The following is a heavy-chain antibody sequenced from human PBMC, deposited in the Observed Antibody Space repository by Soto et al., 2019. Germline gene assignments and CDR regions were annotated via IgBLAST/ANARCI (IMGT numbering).Heavy chain of an antibody. CDR1: GFTFSSYG. Sequence: QVQLVESGGGVVQPGRSLRLSCAASGFTFSSYGMHWVRQAPGKGLEWVAVIWYDGSNKYYADSVKGRFTISRDNSKNXLXLXXNSLRAEDTAVYYCAREYCGGDCYLLYYYYYGMDVWGQGTTVTVSS. CDR2: IWYDGSNK. J-gene: IGHJ6*02. D-gene: IGHD2-21*02. CDR3: AREYCGGDCYLLYYYYYGMDV. V-gene: IGHV3-33*01.